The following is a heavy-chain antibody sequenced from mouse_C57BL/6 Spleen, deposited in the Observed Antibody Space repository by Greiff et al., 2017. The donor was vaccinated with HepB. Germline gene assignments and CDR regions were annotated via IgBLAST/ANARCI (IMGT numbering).Heavy chain of an antibody. Sequence: DVMLVESGGDLVKPGGSLKLSCAASGFTFSSYGMSWVRQTPDKRLEWVATISSGGSYTYYPDSVKGRFTISRDNAKNTLYLQMSSLKSEDTAMYYCARHPTAQSYFDYWGQGTTLTVSS. CDR3: ARHPTAQSYFDY. J-gene: IGHJ2*01. D-gene: IGHD3-2*02. CDR1: GFTFSSYG. CDR2: ISSGGSYT. V-gene: IGHV5-6*02.